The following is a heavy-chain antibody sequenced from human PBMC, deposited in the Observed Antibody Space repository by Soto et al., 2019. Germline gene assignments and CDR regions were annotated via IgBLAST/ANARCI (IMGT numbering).Heavy chain of an antibody. D-gene: IGHD3-9*01. Sequence: GGSLRLSCVASGFTFSSYGMNWVRQGPGKGLEWLSSISKSGTTTYYADSVKGRFTISRDNAKNSLYLQMNSLRAEDAAFYYCASGRGYDFVTGYYPYFDYWGQGTLVTVSS. CDR1: GFTFSSYG. J-gene: IGHJ4*02. CDR3: ASGRGYDFVTGYYPYFDY. CDR2: ISKSGTTT. V-gene: IGHV3-48*03.